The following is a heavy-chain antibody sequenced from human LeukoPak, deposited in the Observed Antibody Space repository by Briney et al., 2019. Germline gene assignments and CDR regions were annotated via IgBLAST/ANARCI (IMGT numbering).Heavy chain of an antibody. J-gene: IGHJ6*02. Sequence: GGSLRLSCAASGFTVSSNYMSWVRQAPGKGLEWVSVIYSGGSTYYADSVKGRFTISRDNSKNTLYLQMNSLRAEDTAVYYCARDSVDYYGSGSYRGYYYYYGMDVWGQGTTVTVSS. CDR1: GFTVSSNY. CDR2: IYSGGST. V-gene: IGHV3-66*01. CDR3: ARDSVDYYGSGSYRGYYYYYGMDV. D-gene: IGHD3-10*01.